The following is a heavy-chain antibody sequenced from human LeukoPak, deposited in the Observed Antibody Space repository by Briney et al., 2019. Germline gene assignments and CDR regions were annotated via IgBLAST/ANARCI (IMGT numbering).Heavy chain of an antibody. CDR2: INHSGST. Sequence: PSETLSLTCAVYGGSFSGYYWSWIRQPPGKGLEWIGEINHSGSTNYNPSLKSRVTISVDTSKNQFSLKLSSVTAADTAVYYCASGPGYYGSGSYYTPFDYWGREPWSPSPQ. CDR1: GGSFSGYY. D-gene: IGHD3-10*01. V-gene: IGHV4-34*01. J-gene: IGHJ4*02. CDR3: ASGPGYYGSGSYYTPFDY.